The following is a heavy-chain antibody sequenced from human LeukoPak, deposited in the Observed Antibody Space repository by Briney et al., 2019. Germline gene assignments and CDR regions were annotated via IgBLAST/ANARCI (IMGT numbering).Heavy chain of an antibody. V-gene: IGHV3-64D*08. J-gene: IGHJ4*02. CDR3: LKGGWATIGPPKD. CDR1: GFTFRSHA. D-gene: IGHD5-24*01. Sequence: GGSLRLSCSAAGFTFRSHAMHWVRQAPGKGLEYVSTINDDGSLTYYADSVKGRFTISRDDSKNTVYLQMNNLRPDDSAVYHCLKGGWATIGPPKDWGQGTQVSVSS. CDR2: INDDGSLT.